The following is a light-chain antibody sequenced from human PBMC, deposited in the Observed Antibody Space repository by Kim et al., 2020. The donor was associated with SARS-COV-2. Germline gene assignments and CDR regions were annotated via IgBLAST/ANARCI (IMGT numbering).Light chain of an antibody. V-gene: IGKV3-20*01. CDR1: QSVSSGN. J-gene: IGKJ2*01. CDR3: QQYAGSPYT. Sequence: EIVLTQSPGTLSLSLGQRATLSCRASQSVSSGNLAWYQQKPGQAPRLLIYGASSRATGIPDRFSGGGSGTDFTLTINRLEPEDLAVYYGQQYAGSPYTFGQGTKLE. CDR2: GAS.